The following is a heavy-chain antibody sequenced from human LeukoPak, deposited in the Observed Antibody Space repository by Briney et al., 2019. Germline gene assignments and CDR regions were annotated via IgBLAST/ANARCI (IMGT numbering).Heavy chain of an antibody. V-gene: IGHV1-69*06. D-gene: IGHD6-13*01. CDR3: ARTRSSGSSWYGQFDY. CDR1: GGTFSSYA. Sequence: SVKVSCKASGGTFSSYAISWVRQAPGQGLEWMGGIIPIFGTANYAQKFQGRVTITADKSTSTAYMELSSLRSEDTAVYYCARTRSSGSSWYGQFDYWGQGTLVTVSS. J-gene: IGHJ4*02. CDR2: IIPIFGTA.